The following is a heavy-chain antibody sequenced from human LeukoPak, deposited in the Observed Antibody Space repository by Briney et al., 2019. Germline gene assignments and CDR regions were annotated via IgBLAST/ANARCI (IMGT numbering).Heavy chain of an antibody. D-gene: IGHD6-13*01. Sequence: ASVKVSCKASGGTFSSYAISWVRQAPGQGLEWMGGIIPIFGTANYAQKFQGRVTITADGSTSTAYMELSSLRSEDTAVYYCAARIAAAGTQPFDYWGQGTLVTVSS. V-gene: IGHV1-69*13. CDR3: AARIAAAGTQPFDY. J-gene: IGHJ4*02. CDR2: IIPIFGTA. CDR1: GGTFSSYA.